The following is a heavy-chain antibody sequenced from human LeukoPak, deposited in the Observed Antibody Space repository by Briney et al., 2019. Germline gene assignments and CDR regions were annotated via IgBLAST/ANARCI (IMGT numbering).Heavy chain of an antibody. CDR3: ARDSNTDWYFDL. D-gene: IGHD2-8*02. V-gene: IGHV3-48*02. CDR1: GFTFSNAW. CDR2: ISGGSSTI. Sequence: GGSLRLSCAASGFTFSNAWMSWVRQAPGKGLEWVSYISGGSSTIYHADSVKGRFTISRDDAKNTLDLQMNSLRDEDTAVYYCARDSNTDWYFDLWGRGTLVTVS. J-gene: IGHJ2*01.